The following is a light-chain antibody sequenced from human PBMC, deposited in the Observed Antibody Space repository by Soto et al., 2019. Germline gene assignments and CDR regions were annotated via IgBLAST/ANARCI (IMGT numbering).Light chain of an antibody. CDR1: QSISSY. CDR2: AAS. CDR3: QQSYSTPRT. V-gene: IGKV1-39*01. J-gene: IGKJ4*01. Sequence: DIQMTQSPSSLSASVGDRVTITCRASQSISSYLNWYQQKPGKAPKLLIYAASSLQSGVPLRFSGSGSGTDFTLTISSLQPEEFATYYCQQSYSTPRTFGGGTKVEIK.